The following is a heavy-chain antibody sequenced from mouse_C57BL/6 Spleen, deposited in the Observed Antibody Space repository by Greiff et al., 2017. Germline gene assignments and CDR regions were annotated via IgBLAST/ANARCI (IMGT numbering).Heavy chain of an antibody. CDR2: ISSGGSYT. CDR3: ARVYYYGSSYAFDY. D-gene: IGHD1-1*01. CDR1: GFTFSSYG. J-gene: IGHJ2*01. V-gene: IGHV5-6*01. Sequence: EVMLVESGGDLVKPGGSLKLSCAASGFTFSSYGMSWVRQTPDKRLEWVATISSGGSYTYYPDSVEGRFTISRDNAKNTLYLQMSSLKSEDTAMYYCARVYYYGSSYAFDYWGQGTTLTVSS.